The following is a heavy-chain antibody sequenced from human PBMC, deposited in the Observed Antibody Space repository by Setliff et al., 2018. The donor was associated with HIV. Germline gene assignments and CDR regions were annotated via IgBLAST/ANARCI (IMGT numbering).Heavy chain of an antibody. D-gene: IGHD2-21*01. Sequence: PGGSLRLSCAASGFTFSTYVMHWVRQAPGKGLEWVSSISWNHVNIKYEESVEGRFIISRDNAQNSLYLQMNTLRIEDTAFYYCAKSWRLESDNSDAFDVWGQGTLVTVSS. CDR1: GFTFSTYV. CDR3: AKSWRLESDNSDAFDV. CDR2: ISWNHVNI. V-gene: IGHV3-9*01. J-gene: IGHJ3*01.